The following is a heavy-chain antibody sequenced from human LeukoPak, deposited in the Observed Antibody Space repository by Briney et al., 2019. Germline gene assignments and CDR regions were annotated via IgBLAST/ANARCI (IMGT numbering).Heavy chain of an antibody. V-gene: IGHV3-15*01. Sequence: SGGSLRLSCAASGFTFSNAWMSWVRQAPGKGLEWVGRIKSKTDGGTTDYAATVKGRFTISRDDSKNTLYLQMNSLKTEDTAVYYCTTGFYSSCYYCCDAFDIWGQGTMVTVS. D-gene: IGHD3-22*01. CDR2: IKSKTDGGTT. CDR3: TTGFYSSCYYCCDAFDI. CDR1: GFTFSNAW. J-gene: IGHJ3*02.